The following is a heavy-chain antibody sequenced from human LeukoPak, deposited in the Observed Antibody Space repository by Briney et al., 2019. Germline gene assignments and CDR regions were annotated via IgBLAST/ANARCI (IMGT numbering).Heavy chain of an antibody. CDR2: INHSGST. V-gene: IGHV4-34*01. CDR3: ARYGSYSSSRYHYHYGMDV. CDR1: GGSFSGYY. J-gene: IGHJ6*02. D-gene: IGHD6-13*01. Sequence: PSETLSLTCAVYGGSFSGYYWSWIRQPPGKGLEWIGEINHSGSTNYNPSLKSRVTISVDTSKNQFSLKLSSVTAADTAVYYCARYGSYSSSRYHYHYGMDVWGQGTTVTVSS.